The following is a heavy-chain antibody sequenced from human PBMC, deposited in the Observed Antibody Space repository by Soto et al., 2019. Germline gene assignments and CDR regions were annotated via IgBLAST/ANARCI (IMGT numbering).Heavy chain of an antibody. V-gene: IGHV3-30*18. CDR3: ANDRDGYNVPFDS. CDR1: GFTFSSHG. J-gene: IGHJ4*02. Sequence: QVQLVESGGGVVQPGRSLRLSCAASGFTFSSHGMLWVRQAPGKGLEWVAVISYDGSNKYYADSVKGRFTISRDNSKNTLFLQMNSLSAEDTAVYFCANDRDGYNVPFDSWGKGALVTVSS. CDR2: ISYDGSNK. D-gene: IGHD1-1*01.